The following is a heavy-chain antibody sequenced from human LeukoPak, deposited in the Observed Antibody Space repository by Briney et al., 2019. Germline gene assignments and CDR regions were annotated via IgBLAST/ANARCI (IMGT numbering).Heavy chain of an antibody. V-gene: IGHV4-59*08. D-gene: IGHD3-9*01. CDR3: ARRGILTGYYFFDY. CDR1: GGSISSYY. J-gene: IGHJ4*02. CDR2: IYYSGST. Sequence: PSETLSLTCTVSGGSISSYYWSWIRRPPGKGLEWIVYIYYSGSTNYNPSLKSRVTISVDTSKNQFSLKLSSVTAADTAVYYCARRGILTGYYFFDYWGQGTLVTVSS.